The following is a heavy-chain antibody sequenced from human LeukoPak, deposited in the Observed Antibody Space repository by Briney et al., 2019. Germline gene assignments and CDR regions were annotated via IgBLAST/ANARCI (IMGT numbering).Heavy chain of an antibody. CDR1: GGSISSYY. D-gene: IGHD6-19*01. V-gene: IGHV4-59*12. J-gene: IGHJ3*02. CDR3: ARAGSGWQWGAFDI. CDR2: IYYSGST. Sequence: SETLSLTCTVSGGSISSYYWSWIRQPPGKGLEWIGYIYYSGSTNYNPSLKSRVTISVDTSKNQFSLKLSSVTAADTAVYYCARAGSGWQWGAFDIWGQGTMVTVSS.